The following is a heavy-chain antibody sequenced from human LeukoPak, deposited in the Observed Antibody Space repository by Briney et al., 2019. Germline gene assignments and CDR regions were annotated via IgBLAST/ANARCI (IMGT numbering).Heavy chain of an antibody. CDR2: INPNSGGT. D-gene: IGHD2-2*01. CDR3: ARVYAPFTSAED. Sequence: ASVKVSCKASGYTFTGYYMHCVRQAPGQGLEWMGWINPNSGGTNYAQKFQGRVTMTRDTSISTAYMELSRLRSDDTAVYYCARVYAPFTSAEDWGQGTLVTVSS. J-gene: IGHJ4*02. CDR1: GYTFTGYY. V-gene: IGHV1-2*02.